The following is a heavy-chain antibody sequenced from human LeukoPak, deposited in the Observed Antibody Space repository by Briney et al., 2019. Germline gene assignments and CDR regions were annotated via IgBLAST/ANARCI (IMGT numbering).Heavy chain of an antibody. D-gene: IGHD3-3*01. V-gene: IGHV4-30-4*01. CDR2: IYYSGST. CDR3: AREGRDFWSGSRGWFDP. CDR1: GGSISSGDYY. J-gene: IGHJ5*02. Sequence: SQTLSLTCTVSGGSISSGDYYWSWIRQPPGKGLEWIGYIYYSGSTYYNPSLKSRVTISVDTSKNQFSLKLSSVTAADTAVYYCAREGRDFWSGSRGWFDPWGQGTLVTVSS.